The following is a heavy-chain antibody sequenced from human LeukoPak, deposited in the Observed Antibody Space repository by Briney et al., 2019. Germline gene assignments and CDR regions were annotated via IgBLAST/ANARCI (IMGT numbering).Heavy chain of an antibody. CDR1: GGSISSYY. CDR2: IYSSGST. CDR3: ARDLLRWLQLRGLDAFDI. J-gene: IGHJ3*02. D-gene: IGHD5-24*01. Sequence: PSETLSLTCTVSGGSISSYYWNWIRQTAGKGLEWIGRIYSSGSTSYNPSLKSRVTMSVDTSKNQFSLKLSSVTAADTAVYYCARDLLRWLQLRGLDAFDIWGQGTMVTVSS. V-gene: IGHV4-4*07.